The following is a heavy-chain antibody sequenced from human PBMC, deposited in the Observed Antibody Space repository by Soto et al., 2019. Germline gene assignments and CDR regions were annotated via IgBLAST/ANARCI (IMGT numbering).Heavy chain of an antibody. J-gene: IGHJ6*02. CDR3: AGGYYGLDV. CDR2: INHSGST. Sequence: SETLSLTCAVYGGSFSGDYWSWIRQPPGKGLEWIGEINHSGSTNYNSSLKSRVTISVDTSKNQFSLKLSSVTAADTAVYYCAGGYYGLDVWGQGTTVTVS. V-gene: IGHV4-34*01. CDR1: GGSFSGDY.